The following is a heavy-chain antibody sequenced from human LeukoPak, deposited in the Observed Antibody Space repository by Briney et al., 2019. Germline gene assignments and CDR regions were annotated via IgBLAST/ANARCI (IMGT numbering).Heavy chain of an antibody. D-gene: IGHD3-10*01. J-gene: IGHJ2*01. CDR3: ARSRAYYYGSGSWDFDL. Sequence: SETLSLTCTVSGGSISSSSYYWAWIRQPPGEGLAWIGTIYDSGSNYYNSSLKSRVTISVDTPKNQFSLRVSSVTAADTAVYYCARSRAYYYGSGSWDFDLWGRGTLVTVSS. CDR1: GGSISSSSYY. CDR2: IYDSGSN. V-gene: IGHV4-39*01.